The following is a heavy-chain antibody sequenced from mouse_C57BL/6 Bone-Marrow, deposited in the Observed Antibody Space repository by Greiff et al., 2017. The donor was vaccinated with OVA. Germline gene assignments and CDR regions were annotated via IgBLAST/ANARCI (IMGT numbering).Heavy chain of an antibody. J-gene: IGHJ3*01. D-gene: IGHD1-1*01. Sequence: EVHLVESGAELVRPGASVKLSCTASGFNIKDDYMHWVKQRPEQGLEWIGWIDPENGDTEYASKFQGKSTITADNSSNTAYLQLSILTSEDTAVYYCTTRYYGSSFPAWFAYWGQGTLVTVSA. CDR2: IDPENGDT. CDR3: TTRYYGSSFPAWFAY. CDR1: GFNIKDDY. V-gene: IGHV14-4*01.